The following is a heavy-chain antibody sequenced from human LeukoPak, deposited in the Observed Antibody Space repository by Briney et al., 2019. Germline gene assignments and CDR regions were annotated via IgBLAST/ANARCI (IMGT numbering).Heavy chain of an antibody. J-gene: IGHJ6*03. V-gene: IGHV3-30*02. Sequence: GGSLCLSCAASGFSFSSYGKHWVRKGPGPGQELEAFIRYDGSIKYYADSVKGRFTISRDNSKNTLYLQMNSLRAEDTAVYYCAKDPRSVTYYYYYYMDVWGKGTTVTVSS. D-gene: IGHD4-23*01. CDR1: GFSFSSYG. CDR3: AKDPRSVTYYYYYYMDV. CDR2: IRYDGSIK.